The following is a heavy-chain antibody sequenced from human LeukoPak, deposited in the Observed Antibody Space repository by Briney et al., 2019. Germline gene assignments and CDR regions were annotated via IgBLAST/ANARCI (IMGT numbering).Heavy chain of an antibody. V-gene: IGHV5-51*01. CDR2: IYPGDSDT. CDR3: ARVLAGTGIGATPFDY. D-gene: IGHD1-1*01. CDR1: GYSFTSYW. Sequence: PGESLKISCKGSGYSFTSYWIGWVRQMPGKGLEWMGIIYPGDSDTRYSPSFQGQVTISADKSISTAYLQWSSLKASDTAMYYCARVLAGTGIGATPFDYWGQGTLVTASS. J-gene: IGHJ4*02.